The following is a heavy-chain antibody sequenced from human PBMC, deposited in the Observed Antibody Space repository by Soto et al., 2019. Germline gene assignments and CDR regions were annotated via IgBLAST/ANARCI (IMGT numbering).Heavy chain of an antibody. Sequence: SETLSLTCAVYGGSFSGYYWSWIRQPPGKGLEWIGEINHSGTTNYNPSLKSRVTISVDTSKNQFSLKLSSVTAADTAVYYCARGRGDCSSTSCYRKEEDYWGQGTLVTVSS. CDR1: GGSFSGYY. D-gene: IGHD2-2*01. J-gene: IGHJ4*02. CDR3: ARGRGDCSSTSCYRKEEDY. CDR2: INHSGTT. V-gene: IGHV4-34*01.